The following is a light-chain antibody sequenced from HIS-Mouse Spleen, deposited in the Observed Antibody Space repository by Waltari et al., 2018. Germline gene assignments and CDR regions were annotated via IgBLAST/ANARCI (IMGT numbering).Light chain of an antibody. CDR1: SSDLGIYNY. CDR3: CSYAGSYTSYV. J-gene: IGLJ1*01. CDR2: DVS. V-gene: IGLV2-11*01. Sequence: QSALTQPRPVSGSPGQSVTIACTGTSSDLGIYNYVSWYQQHPGKAPKPMIYDVSKRPSGVPDRFSGSKSGNTASLTISGLQAEDEADYYCCSYAGSYTSYVFGTGTKVTVL.